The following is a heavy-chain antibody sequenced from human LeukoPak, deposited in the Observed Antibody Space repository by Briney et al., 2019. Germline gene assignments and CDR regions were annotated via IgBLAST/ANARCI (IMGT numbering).Heavy chain of an antibody. CDR3: ARTLRYCSSTSCSLFDY. J-gene: IGHJ4*02. Sequence: PSQTLSLTCTVSGGSISSGGYYWSWIRQPPGKGLEWIGYIYHSGSTYYNPSLKSRVTISVDRSKNQFSLKLSSVTAADTAVYYCARTLRYCSSTSCSLFDYWGQGTLVTVSS. CDR1: GGSISSGGYY. D-gene: IGHD2-2*01. CDR2: IYHSGST. V-gene: IGHV4-30-2*01.